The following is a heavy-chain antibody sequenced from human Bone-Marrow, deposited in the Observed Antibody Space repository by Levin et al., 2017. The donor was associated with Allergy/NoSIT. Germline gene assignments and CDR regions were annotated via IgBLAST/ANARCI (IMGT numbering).Heavy chain of an antibody. D-gene: IGHD3-10*01. J-gene: IGHJ4*02. Sequence: GGSLRLSCAASGFSFRSYRMSWVRHVPGKGLEWVANVKQDGFERYYVDSVRGRFTISRDNAKNSLYLQMNSLRAEDTAVYYCARDDVSGSYPLDSWGQGTLVTVSS. CDR1: GFSFRSYR. CDR2: VKQDGFER. V-gene: IGHV3-7*04. CDR3: ARDDVSGSYPLDS.